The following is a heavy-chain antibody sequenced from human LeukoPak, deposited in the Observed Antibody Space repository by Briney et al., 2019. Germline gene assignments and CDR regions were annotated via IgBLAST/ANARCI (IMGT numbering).Heavy chain of an antibody. CDR2: IYYSGST. J-gene: IGHJ2*01. CDR1: GDSISSGSYY. D-gene: IGHD6-19*01. Sequence: SETLSLTCTVSGDSISSGSYYWSWIRQPPGKGLEWIAYIYYSGSTNYNPSFKSRVTISVDTSKNQFSLQLNSVTPEDTAVYYCARDPGYSSGWYFDLWGRGTLVTVSS. CDR3: ARDPGYSSGWYFDL. V-gene: IGHV4-61*01.